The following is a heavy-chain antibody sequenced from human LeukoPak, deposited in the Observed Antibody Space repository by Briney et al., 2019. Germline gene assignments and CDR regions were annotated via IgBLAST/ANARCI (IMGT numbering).Heavy chain of an antibody. Sequence: GGSLRLSCAASGFTFSSSWMSWVCQAPGKGLEWVANIKQDGSEKYYVDSVKGRFTISRDNAKNSLYLQMNSLRAEDTAVYYCARDKFGGIDYWGQGTLVTVSS. D-gene: IGHD3-16*01. V-gene: IGHV3-7*01. CDR2: IKQDGSEK. J-gene: IGHJ4*02. CDR3: ARDKFGGIDY. CDR1: GFTFSSSW.